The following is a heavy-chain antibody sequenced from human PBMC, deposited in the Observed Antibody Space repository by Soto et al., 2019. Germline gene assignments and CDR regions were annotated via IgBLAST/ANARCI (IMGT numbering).Heavy chain of an antibody. J-gene: IGHJ6*02. Sequence: QVQLQESGPGLVKPSQTLSLTCTVSGGSISSGGYYWSWIRQHPGKGLEWIGYIYYSGDTYYNPSLKSRVIISVEASKNKFSLKLSSVTAADTAVYYCAGDDGGGRYYYGMDFWGQGTTVTVSS. CDR1: GGSISSGGYY. CDR3: AGDDGGGRYYYGMDF. CDR2: IYYSGDT. V-gene: IGHV4-31*03. D-gene: IGHD2-15*01.